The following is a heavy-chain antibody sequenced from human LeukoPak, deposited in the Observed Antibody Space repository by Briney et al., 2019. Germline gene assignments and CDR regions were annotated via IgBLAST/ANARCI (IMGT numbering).Heavy chain of an antibody. J-gene: IGHJ6*03. CDR3: AKGSPPRGLYYMDV. Sequence: GGSLRLSCAASGFTFSSYSMNWVRQAPGKGLEWVSSISSSSSYIYYADSVKGRFTISRDNAKNSLYLQMNSLRAEDTAVYYCAKGSPPRGLYYMDVWGKGTTVTVSS. D-gene: IGHD1-14*01. CDR2: ISSSSSYI. V-gene: IGHV3-21*01. CDR1: GFTFSSYS.